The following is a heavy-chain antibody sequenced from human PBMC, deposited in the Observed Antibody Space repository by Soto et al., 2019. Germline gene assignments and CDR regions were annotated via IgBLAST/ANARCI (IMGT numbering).Heavy chain of an antibody. CDR3: ARSPRSISAGGIDY. J-gene: IGHJ4*02. CDR1: GGSISSSNL. CDR2: IYHTGTT. V-gene: IGHV4-4*02. D-gene: IGHD6-13*01. Sequence: QVQLQESGPGLVKPSGTLSLTCAVSGGSISSSNLWTWVRQPPGKGLEWIGEIYHTGTTNYNPSLKSRVTISVDQSKNHFSLKSNSVTAADTAMYYCARSPRSISAGGIDYWGQGILVTVSS.